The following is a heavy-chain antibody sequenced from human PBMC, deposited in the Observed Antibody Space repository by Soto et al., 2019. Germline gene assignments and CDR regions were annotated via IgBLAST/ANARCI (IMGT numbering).Heavy chain of an antibody. CDR3: TRARDNNGYFREADD. V-gene: IGHV3-23*01. J-gene: IGHJ4*01. CDR1: GLTFTNYA. D-gene: IGHD5-12*01. Sequence: EVQLLESGGGLVQPGGSLRLSCAASGLTFTNYAMSWVRQAPGKGLEWVAVISGDGGTTVYADSVKGRFTISRDSPRNTLSLQMNTLRAEDTAIYYCTRARDNNGYFREADDWGHVTLVTVSS. CDR2: ISGDGGTT.